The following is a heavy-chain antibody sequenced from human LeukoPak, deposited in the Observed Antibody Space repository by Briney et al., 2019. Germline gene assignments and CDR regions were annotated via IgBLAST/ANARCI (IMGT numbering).Heavy chain of an antibody. J-gene: IGHJ4*02. CDR1: GGSISSYY. D-gene: IGHD1-26*01. CDR2: IYYSGST. Sequence: SETLSLTCTVSGGSISSYYWSWVRQPPGKGLEWIGYIYYSGSTNYNPSLKSRVTISVDTSKNQFPLKLSSVTAADTAVYYCARHWSSFDYWGQGTLVTVSS. V-gene: IGHV4-59*08. CDR3: ARHWSSFDY.